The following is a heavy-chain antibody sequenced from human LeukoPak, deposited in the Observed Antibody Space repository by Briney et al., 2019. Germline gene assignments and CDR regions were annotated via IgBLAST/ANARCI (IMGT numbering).Heavy chain of an antibody. D-gene: IGHD3-10*01. CDR2: IKQDGSEK. CDR1: GFTFSSYW. V-gene: IGHV3-7*01. CDR3: ARDYGPGSYINY. J-gene: IGHJ4*02. Sequence: HPGGSLRLSCAASGFTFSSYWVSWVRQAPGKGLEWVANIKQDGSEKYYVDSVKGRFTISRDNAKNSLYLQMNSLRAEDTAVYYCARDYGPGSYINYWGQGTLVTVSS.